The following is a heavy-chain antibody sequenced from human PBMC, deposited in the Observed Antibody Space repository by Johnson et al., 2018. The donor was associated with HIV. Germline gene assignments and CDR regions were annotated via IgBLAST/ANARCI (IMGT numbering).Heavy chain of an antibody. CDR1: GFAFRSYG. J-gene: IGHJ3*02. D-gene: IGHD2-21*01. CDR3: AKGLHIVVEGDAFDI. CDR2: ISYDGSNK. V-gene: IGHV3-33*05. Sequence: QVQLVESGGGMVQPGRSLRLSCAASGFAFRSYGMHWVRQAPGKGLEWVAVISYDGSNKYYADSVKGRFTISRDNSKNTLYLQMNSLRAEDTAVYYCAKGLHIVVEGDAFDIWGQGTMVTVSS.